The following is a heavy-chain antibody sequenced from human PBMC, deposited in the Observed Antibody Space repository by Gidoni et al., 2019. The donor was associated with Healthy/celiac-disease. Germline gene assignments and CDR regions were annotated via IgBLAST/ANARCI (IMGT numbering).Heavy chain of an antibody. Sequence: QVQLQQWGAGLLKPSETLSLTCAVYGGSFSGYYWSWIRQPPGKGLEWIGEINHSGSTNYNPSLKSRVTISVDTSKNQFSLKLSSVTAADTAVYYCARGGWGSVYRPLDYWGQGTLVTVSS. D-gene: IGHD3-16*01. CDR1: GGSFSGYY. J-gene: IGHJ4*02. V-gene: IGHV4-34*01. CDR2: INHSGST. CDR3: ARGGWGSVYRPLDY.